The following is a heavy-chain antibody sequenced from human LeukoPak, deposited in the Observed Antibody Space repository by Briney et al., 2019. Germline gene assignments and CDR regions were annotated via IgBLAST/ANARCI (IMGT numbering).Heavy chain of an antibody. Sequence: SETLSLTCTVSGGSISSYYWSWIRQPPGSGLEWIADIYYSGSTNYNPSLKSRVTISVDTSRNQFSLKMSSVTAADTAVYYCARHGEYGSGNYPLDYWGQGTLVTVSS. CDR1: GGSISSYY. CDR2: IYYSGST. J-gene: IGHJ4*02. CDR3: ARHGEYGSGNYPLDY. V-gene: IGHV4-59*08. D-gene: IGHD3-10*01.